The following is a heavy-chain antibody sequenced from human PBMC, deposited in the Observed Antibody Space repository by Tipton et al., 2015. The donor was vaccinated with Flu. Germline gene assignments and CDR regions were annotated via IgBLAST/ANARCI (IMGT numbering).Heavy chain of an antibody. V-gene: IGHV3-23*01. J-gene: IGHJ4*02. CDR2: IRGSGGNT. D-gene: IGHD4/OR15-4a*01. Sequence: SLRLSCAASGFTFSSYAMSWVRQAPGKGLEWVSAIRGSGGNTYYADSVKGRFTISRDNSKNTLYLQMNSLRAGDTAVYYCAKDLVPWPLTFDSWGQGTLVTVSS. CDR1: GFTFSSYA. CDR3: AKDLVPWPLTFDS.